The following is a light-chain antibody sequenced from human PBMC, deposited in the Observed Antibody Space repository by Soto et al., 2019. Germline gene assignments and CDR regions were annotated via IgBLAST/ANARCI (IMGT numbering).Light chain of an antibody. V-gene: IGKV1-12*01. CDR2: AAS. CDR1: QGISSW. Sequence: DIQITQFPSSLAACVVGRVPITCRASQGISSWLAWYHQKPGKAPKLLIYAASSLQSGVPSRFSGSGSGTDFTLTISSLQPEDFATYYCQQANSFPITFGQGTRLEI. CDR3: QQANSFPIT. J-gene: IGKJ5*01.